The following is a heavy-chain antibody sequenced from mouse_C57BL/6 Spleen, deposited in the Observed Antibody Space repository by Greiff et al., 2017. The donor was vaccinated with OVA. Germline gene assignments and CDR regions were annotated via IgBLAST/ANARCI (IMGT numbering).Heavy chain of an antibody. V-gene: IGHV1-80*01. CDR2: IYPGDGET. D-gene: IGHD2-5*01. CDR3: ARSGLTYYSNYVWGSWFAY. CDR1: GYAFSSYW. J-gene: IGHJ3*01. Sequence: VQLQQSGAELVKPGASVKISCKASGYAFSSYWMNWVKQRPGKGLEWIGQIYPGDGETNYNGKFKGKATLTADKSSSTAYMQLSSLTSEDSAVYFCARSGLTYYSNYVWGSWFAYWGQGTLVTVSA.